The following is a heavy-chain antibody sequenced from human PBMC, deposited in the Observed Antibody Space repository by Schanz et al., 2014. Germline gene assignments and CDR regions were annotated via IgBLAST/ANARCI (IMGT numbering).Heavy chain of an antibody. J-gene: IGHJ4*02. CDR1: GFTFNNYA. CDR2: IWYDGTDR. CDR3: AKDLAVAGDY. D-gene: IGHD6-19*01. V-gene: IGHV3-30*18. Sequence: QVQLVESGGGVVQPGRSLRLSCAASGFTFNNYAMYWVRQAPGKGLEWVAVIWYDGTDRYYADSVKGRFTISRDNSKNTLYLQMNSLRAEDTAVYYCAKDLAVAGDYWGQGTLVTVSS.